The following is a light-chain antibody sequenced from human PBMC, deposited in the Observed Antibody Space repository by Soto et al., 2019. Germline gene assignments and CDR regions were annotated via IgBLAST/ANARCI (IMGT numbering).Light chain of an antibody. CDR1: SSVVGGYNY. Sequence: QSALTQPPSASGSPGQSVTISCTGTSSVVGGYNYVSWYQQHPGKAPKLMIYEVRERPSGVPDRFSGSKSGNTASLTVSGLQAEDEADYYCSSYAGSNIYVFGTGTKLTVL. CDR2: EVR. J-gene: IGLJ1*01. CDR3: SSYAGSNIYV. V-gene: IGLV2-8*01.